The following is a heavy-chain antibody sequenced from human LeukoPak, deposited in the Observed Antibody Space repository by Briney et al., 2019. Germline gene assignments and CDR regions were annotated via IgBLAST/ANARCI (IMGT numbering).Heavy chain of an antibody. CDR2: INHSGST. CDR1: GGSFSGYY. Sequence: PSETLSLTCAVYGGSFSGYYWSWIRQPPGKGLEWIGEINHSGSTNYNPSLKSRVTISVDTSKNQFSLKLSSVTAADTAVYYCARGKAIAVAGTLGYFDYWGQGTQVTVSS. CDR3: ARGKAIAVAGTLGYFDY. J-gene: IGHJ4*02. V-gene: IGHV4-34*01. D-gene: IGHD6-19*01.